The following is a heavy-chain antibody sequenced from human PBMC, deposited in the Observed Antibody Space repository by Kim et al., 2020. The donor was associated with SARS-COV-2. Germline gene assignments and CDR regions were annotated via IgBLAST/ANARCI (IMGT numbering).Heavy chain of an antibody. J-gene: IGHJ4*02. V-gene: IGHV3-9*01. D-gene: IGHD5-12*01. CDR1: GFTFNDYA. Sequence: GGSLRLSCAASGFTFNDYAMHWVRQAPGKGLEWLSGISWNSGTIDYADSVKGRFTISRDNAKNSLYLQMNSLRAEDTALYYCAKNSGYDYAFDYWGQGTLVTVSS. CDR2: ISWNSGTI. CDR3: AKNSGYDYAFDY.